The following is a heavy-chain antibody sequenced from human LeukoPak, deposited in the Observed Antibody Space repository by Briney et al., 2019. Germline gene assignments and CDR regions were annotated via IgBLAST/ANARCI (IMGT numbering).Heavy chain of an antibody. CDR3: ARQTYSYASGGMDV. CDR1: GYSFTSYW. D-gene: IGHD5-18*01. Sequence: GESLKTSCKGSGYSFTSYWIGWVRQIPGNGLEWMGIIYPGDFATRYRTPFQGQVTISADKSISTPYLQWSSLRASDTAMYYCARQTYSYASGGMDVWGQGTTVTVPS. V-gene: IGHV5-51*01. CDR2: IYPGDFAT. J-gene: IGHJ6*02.